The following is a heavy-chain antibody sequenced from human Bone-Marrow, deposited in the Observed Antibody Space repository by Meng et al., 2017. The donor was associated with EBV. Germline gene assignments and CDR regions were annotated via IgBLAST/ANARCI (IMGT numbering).Heavy chain of an antibody. J-gene: IGHJ5*02. CDR1: GYTFTGYY. Sequence: QGQLVQSGAGVKKPGASVKVSCKASGYTFTGYYMHWVRQAPGQGLEWMGRINPNSGGTNYAQKFQGRVTMTRDTSISTAYMELSRLRSDDTAVYYCARVRYSSSWYVIDPWGQGTLVTVSS. CDR2: INPNSGGT. V-gene: IGHV1-2*06. D-gene: IGHD6-13*01. CDR3: ARVRYSSSWYVIDP.